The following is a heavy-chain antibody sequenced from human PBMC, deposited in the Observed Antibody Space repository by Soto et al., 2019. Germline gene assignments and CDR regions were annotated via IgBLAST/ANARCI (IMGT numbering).Heavy chain of an antibody. CDR3: ARDLGVRAPYWGWFDP. Sequence: SVKVSCTASGGTFSSYAISWVRQAPGQGLEWMGGIIPIFGTANYAQKFQGRVTITADESTSTAYMELSSLRSEDTAVYYCARDLGVRAPYWGWFDPWGQGTLVT. J-gene: IGHJ5*02. CDR2: IIPIFGTA. D-gene: IGHD3-10*01. CDR1: GGTFSSYA. V-gene: IGHV1-69*13.